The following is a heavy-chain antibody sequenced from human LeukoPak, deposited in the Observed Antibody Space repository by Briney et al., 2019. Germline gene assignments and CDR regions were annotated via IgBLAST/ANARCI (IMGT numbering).Heavy chain of an antibody. J-gene: IGHJ4*02. Sequence: SETLSLTCTVSGGSISSSSYYWSWIRQPPGKGLEWIGEINHSGSTNYNPSLKSRVTISVDTSKNQFSLKLSSVTAADTAVYYCARGRVLRFLEWLFEDYYFDYWGQGTLVTVSS. D-gene: IGHD3-3*01. CDR2: INHSGST. CDR1: GGSISSSSYY. CDR3: ARGRVLRFLEWLFEDYYFDY. V-gene: IGHV4-39*07.